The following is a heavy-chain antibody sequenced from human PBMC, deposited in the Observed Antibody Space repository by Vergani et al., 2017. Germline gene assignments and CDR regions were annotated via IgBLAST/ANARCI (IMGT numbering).Heavy chain of an antibody. D-gene: IGHD2-2*01. CDR1: GFTFSSYE. Sequence: EVQLVESGGGLVQPGGSLRLSCAASGFTFSSYEMNWVRQAPGKGLEWVSYISSSGSTIYYADSVKGRFTISRDNAKNSLYLQMNSLRAEDTAVYYCARDRGVGYCSSTSCPDYYYYGMDVWGQGTTVTVSS. J-gene: IGHJ6*02. V-gene: IGHV3-48*03. CDR2: ISSSGSTI. CDR3: ARDRGVGYCSSTSCPDYYYYGMDV.